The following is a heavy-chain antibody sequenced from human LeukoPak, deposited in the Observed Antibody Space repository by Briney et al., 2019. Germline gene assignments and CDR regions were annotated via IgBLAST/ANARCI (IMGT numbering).Heavy chain of an antibody. CDR3: ARVRLPPYYYYFYYMDV. J-gene: IGHJ6*03. CDR2: INHSGTT. Sequence: SETLSLTCSVYGGSFSGYSWTWIRQPPGKGLEWIGEINHSGTTDYNPSLQSRVTISLDTSKNQYSLKVTSVTDADTAVYYCARVRLPPYYYYFYYMDVWGTGTTVTVSS. CDR1: GGSFSGYS. V-gene: IGHV4-34*01. D-gene: IGHD5-18*01.